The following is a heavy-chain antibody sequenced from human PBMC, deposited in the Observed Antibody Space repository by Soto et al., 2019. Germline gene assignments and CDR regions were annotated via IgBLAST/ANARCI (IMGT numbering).Heavy chain of an antibody. Sequence: SVKVSCKASGGTFSGYAISWVRQAPGQGLEWMGGIIPIFGTANYAQKFQGRVTITADESTSTAYMELSSLRSEDTAVYYCAAVRGYSYENWFDPWGQGTLVTVSS. CDR1: GGTFSGYA. D-gene: IGHD5-18*01. J-gene: IGHJ5*02. V-gene: IGHV1-69*13. CDR2: IIPIFGTA. CDR3: AAVRGYSYENWFDP.